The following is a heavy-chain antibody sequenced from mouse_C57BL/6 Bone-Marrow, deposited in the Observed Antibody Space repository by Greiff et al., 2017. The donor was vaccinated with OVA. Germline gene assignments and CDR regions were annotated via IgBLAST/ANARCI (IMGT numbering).Heavy chain of an antibody. Sequence: VQVVESGAELVRPGTSVKMSCKASGYTFTNYWIGWAKQRPGHGLEWIGDIYPGGGYTNYNEKFKGKATLTADKSSSTAYMQFSSLTSEDSAIYYCAREVRGYWYFDVWGTGTTVTVSS. V-gene: IGHV1-63*01. CDR1: GYTFTNYW. CDR2: IYPGGGYT. CDR3: AREVRGYWYFDV. D-gene: IGHD3-2*02. J-gene: IGHJ1*03.